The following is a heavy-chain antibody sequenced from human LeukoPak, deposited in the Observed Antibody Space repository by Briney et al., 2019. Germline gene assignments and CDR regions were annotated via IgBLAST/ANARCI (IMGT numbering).Heavy chain of an antibody. V-gene: IGHV3-23*01. CDR2: ISGSGGST. CDR3: ARSGYYGSGSYGGHYYYYMDV. CDR1: GFTFSSYA. D-gene: IGHD3-10*01. J-gene: IGHJ6*03. Sequence: GGSLRLSCAASGFTFSSYAMSWVRQAPGKGLEWVSAISGSGGSTYYADSVKGRFTISRDNSKNTLYLQMNSLRSEDTAVYYCARSGYYGSGSYGGHYYYYMDVWGKGTTVTISS.